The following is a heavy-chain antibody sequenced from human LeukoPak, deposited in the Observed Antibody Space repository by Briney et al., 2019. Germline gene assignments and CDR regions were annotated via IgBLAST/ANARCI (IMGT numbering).Heavy chain of an antibody. V-gene: IGHV4-34*12. CDR3: ARRSFTGYYLGY. CDR1: GGSFSGYY. J-gene: IGHJ4*02. Sequence: SETLSLTCAVYGGSFSGYYWSWIRQPLGKGLEWIGEIIHSRSTNYNPSLRSRVTISLDTSKNHFSLCLSSVTAADTAVYYCARRSFTGYYLGYWGQGTLVTVSS. D-gene: IGHD3-9*01. CDR2: IIHSRST.